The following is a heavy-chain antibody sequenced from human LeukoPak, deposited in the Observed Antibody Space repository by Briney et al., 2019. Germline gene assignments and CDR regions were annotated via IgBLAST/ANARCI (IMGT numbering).Heavy chain of an antibody. Sequence: SETLSLTCAVYGGSFSGYYWSWIRQPPGKGLEWIGEINHSGSTNYNPSLKSRVTISVDTSKNQSSLKLSSVTAADTAVYYCARGLYDNYYYGMDVWGQGTTVTVSS. CDR2: INHSGST. V-gene: IGHV4-34*01. CDR1: GGSFSGYY. D-gene: IGHD3-9*01. J-gene: IGHJ6*02. CDR3: ARGLYDNYYYGMDV.